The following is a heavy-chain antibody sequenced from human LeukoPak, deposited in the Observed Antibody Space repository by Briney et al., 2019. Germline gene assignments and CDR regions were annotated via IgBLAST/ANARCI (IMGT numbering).Heavy chain of an antibody. CDR3: AKDSRREVSSSSEGY. CDR1: GFTFSSYE. V-gene: IGHV3-23*01. D-gene: IGHD6-6*01. CDR2: ISGSGGST. Sequence: GGSLRLSCAASGFTFSSYEMNWVRQAPGKGLEWVSAISGSGGSTYYADSVKGRFTISRDNSKNTLYLQMNSLRAEDTAVYYCAKDSRREVSSSSEGYWGQGTLVTVSS. J-gene: IGHJ4*02.